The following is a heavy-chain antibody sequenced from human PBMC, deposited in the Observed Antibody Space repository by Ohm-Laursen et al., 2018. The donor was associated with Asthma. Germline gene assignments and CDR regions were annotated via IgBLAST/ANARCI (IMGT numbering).Heavy chain of an antibody. CDR3: VKDRVVRGVIIPFDY. V-gene: IGHV3-64D*08. J-gene: IGHJ4*02. D-gene: IGHD3-10*01. CDR1: GFTFSSYA. Sequence: SLRLSCAASGFTFSSYAMHWVRQAPGKGLEYVSAISSNGGSTYYADSVKGRFTISRDNSKNTLYLQMSSLRAEDTAVYYCVKDRVVRGVIIPFDYWGQGTLVTVSS. CDR2: ISSNGGST.